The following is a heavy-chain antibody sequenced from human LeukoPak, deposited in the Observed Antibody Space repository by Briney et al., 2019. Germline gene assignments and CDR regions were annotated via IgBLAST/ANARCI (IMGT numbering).Heavy chain of an antibody. J-gene: IGHJ1*01. CDR3: ARQGMTYYYDSSGPYFQH. CDR2: INNSGST. Sequence: PSETLSLTCAVYGGSFSGYYWSWIRQPPGKGLEWIGEINNSGSTNYNPSLKSRVTISVDTSKNQFSLKLSSVTAADTAVYYCARQGMTYYYDSSGPYFQHWGQGTLVTVSS. D-gene: IGHD3-22*01. V-gene: IGHV4-34*01. CDR1: GGSFSGYY.